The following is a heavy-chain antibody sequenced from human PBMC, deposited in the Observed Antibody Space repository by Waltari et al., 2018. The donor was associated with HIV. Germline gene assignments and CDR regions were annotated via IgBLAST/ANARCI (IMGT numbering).Heavy chain of an antibody. CDR3: ARVTPNYYDSSGYWTFDY. Sequence: QLQLQESGPGLVKPSETLSLTCTVSGGSISSSSYYWGWIRQPPGTGLEWIGSIYYSGSTYYNPSLKSRVTISVDTSKNQFSLKLSSVTAADTAVYYCARVTPNYYDSSGYWTFDYWGQGTLVTVSS. CDR2: IYYSGST. D-gene: IGHD3-22*01. V-gene: IGHV4-39*07. J-gene: IGHJ4*02. CDR1: GGSISSSSYY.